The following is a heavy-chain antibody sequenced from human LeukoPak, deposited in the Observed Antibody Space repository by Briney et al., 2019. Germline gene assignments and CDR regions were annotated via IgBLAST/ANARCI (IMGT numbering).Heavy chain of an antibody. CDR3: VRARGGDYVDH. CDR1: GFTFSSYE. D-gene: IGHD3-10*01. V-gene: IGHV3-48*03. Sequence: PGGSLRLSCAASGFTFSSYEMNWVRQAPGKGREGVSYISSSGSTIYYADSLKGRFTISRDNAKNSLYLQMNSLRAEDTAVYYCVRARGGDYVDHWGQGTLVTVSS. CDR2: ISSSGSTI. J-gene: IGHJ4*02.